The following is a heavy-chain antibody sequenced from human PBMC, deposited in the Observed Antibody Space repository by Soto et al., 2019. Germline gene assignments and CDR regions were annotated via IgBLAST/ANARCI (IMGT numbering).Heavy chain of an antibody. CDR1: GFTFSDYY. J-gene: IGHJ6*02. CDR2: ISSSSSYT. CDR3: ARYPRRGIAARPGYYYGMDV. D-gene: IGHD6-6*01. V-gene: IGHV3-11*06. Sequence: PGGSLRLSCAASGFTFSDYYMSWIRQAPGKGLEWVSYISSSSSYTNYADSVKGRFTISRDNAKNSLYLQMNSLRAEDTAVYYCARYPRRGIAARPGYYYGMDVWGQGTTVTVSS.